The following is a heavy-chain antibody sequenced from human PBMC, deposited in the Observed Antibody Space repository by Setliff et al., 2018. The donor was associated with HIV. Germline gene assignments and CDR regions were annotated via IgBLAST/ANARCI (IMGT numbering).Heavy chain of an antibody. CDR3: ARHITGGLAAPVWFDP. CDR1: GGSFTAYY. Sequence: ASETLSLTCAVYGGSFTAYYWTWIRQPPGKGLEWIGEIHHGGSTYYNPSLKSRVTISVDTSKNQVSLKLSSVTAADTAVYYCARHITGGLAAPVWFDPWGQGTLVTVSS. J-gene: IGHJ5*02. D-gene: IGHD6-13*01. V-gene: IGHV4-34*01. CDR2: IHHGGST.